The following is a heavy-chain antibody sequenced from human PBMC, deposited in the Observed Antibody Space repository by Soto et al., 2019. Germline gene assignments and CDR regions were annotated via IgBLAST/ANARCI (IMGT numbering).Heavy chain of an antibody. CDR1: GFTFSSYG. CDR2: ISYDGSNK. V-gene: IGHV3-30*18. CDR3: AKDEGSSSSGIVVVVAAPDY. Sequence: QVQLVESGGGVVQPGRSLRLSCAASGFTFSSYGMHWVRQAPGKGLEWVAVISYDGSNKYYADSVKGRFTISRDNSKNTLYLQMNSLRAEDTAVYYCAKDEGSSSSGIVVVVAAPDYWGQGTLVTVSS. J-gene: IGHJ4*02. D-gene: IGHD2-15*01.